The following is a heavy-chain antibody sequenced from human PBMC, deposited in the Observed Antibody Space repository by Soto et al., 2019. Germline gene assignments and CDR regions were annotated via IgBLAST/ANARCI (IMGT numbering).Heavy chain of an antibody. Sequence: SETRSATCAIYAGSFIGYYWTWIRQPPGTGLEWIGEINHSGSTNYNPSLKSRVTISVDTSKNQFSLKLTSVTAADTAVYYCARDRRYYGSGSYYYYYGMDVWGQGTTVT. CDR2: INHSGST. CDR3: ARDRRYYGSGSYYYYYGMDV. V-gene: IGHV4-34*01. D-gene: IGHD3-10*01. CDR1: AGSFIGYY. J-gene: IGHJ6*02.